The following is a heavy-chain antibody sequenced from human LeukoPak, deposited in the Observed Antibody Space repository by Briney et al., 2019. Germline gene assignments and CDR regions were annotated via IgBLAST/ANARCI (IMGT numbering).Heavy chain of an antibody. Sequence: GGSLRLSCAASGFTFSSYSMNWVRQAPGKGLEWVSSISSSSSYIYYADPVKGRFTISRDNAKNSLYLQMNSLRAEDTAVYYCARSGRDHIVVVPAAMVSSYMDVWGKGTTVTISS. CDR2: ISSSSSYI. CDR1: GFTFSSYS. D-gene: IGHD2-2*01. V-gene: IGHV3-21*01. CDR3: ARSGRDHIVVVPAAMVSSYMDV. J-gene: IGHJ6*03.